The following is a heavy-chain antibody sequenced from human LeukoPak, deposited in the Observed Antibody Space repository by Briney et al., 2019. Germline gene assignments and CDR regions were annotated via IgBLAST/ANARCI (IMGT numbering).Heavy chain of an antibody. D-gene: IGHD6-13*01. CDR2: IRYDGSNK. V-gene: IGHV3-30*02. J-gene: IGHJ4*02. Sequence: GGSLRLSCAASGFTFTSYGIHWVRQAPGKGLEWVAFIRYDGSNKYYADSVKGRFTISRDNSKNTLYLQMNSLRAEDTAVYYCAKDISGSWSIDYWGQGTLVTVSS. CDR1: GFTFTSYG. CDR3: AKDISGSWSIDY.